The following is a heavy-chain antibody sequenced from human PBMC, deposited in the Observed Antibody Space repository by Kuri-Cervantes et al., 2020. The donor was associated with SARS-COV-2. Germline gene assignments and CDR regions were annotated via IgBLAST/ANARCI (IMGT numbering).Heavy chain of an antibody. Sequence: GRSLRLSCSASGFTFSSYAMSWVRQAPGKGLEWVSAISGSGGSTYYADSVKGRFTISRDNAKNSLYLQMNSLRAEDTAVYYCARDSYYDSPGHWGQGTLVTVSS. CDR1: GFTFSSYA. D-gene: IGHD3-22*01. V-gene: IGHV3-23*01. J-gene: IGHJ4*02. CDR3: ARDSYYDSPGH. CDR2: ISGSGGST.